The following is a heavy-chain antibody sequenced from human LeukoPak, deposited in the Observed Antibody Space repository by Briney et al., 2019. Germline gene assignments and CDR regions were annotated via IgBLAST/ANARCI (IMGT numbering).Heavy chain of an antibody. V-gene: IGHV1-46*01. J-gene: IGHJ5*02. Sequence: ASVKVSCKASGYTFTSYYMHWVRQAPGQGLEWMGIINPSGGSTSYAQKFQGRVTMTRDTSTNTVYMEPSSLRSEDTAVYYCAREGCSSTSCYAQGGDWFDPWGQGTLVTVSS. D-gene: IGHD2-2*01. CDR2: INPSGGST. CDR1: GYTFTSYY. CDR3: AREGCSSTSCYAQGGDWFDP.